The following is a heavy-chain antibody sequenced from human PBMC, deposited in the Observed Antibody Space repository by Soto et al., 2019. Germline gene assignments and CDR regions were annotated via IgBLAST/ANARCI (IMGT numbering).Heavy chain of an antibody. D-gene: IGHD3-9*01. Sequence: PSETLSLTCTVSGGSISKYYWSWIRQPPGKGLDWIAYIYYSGSANYNPSLKSRVAVSVDASRNQFSLKLTSVTAADTAIYYCARLKIDYDLLTGYSINWFDPWGQGTLVTVSS. V-gene: IGHV4-59*08. J-gene: IGHJ5*02. CDR3: ARLKIDYDLLTGYSINWFDP. CDR1: GGSISKYY. CDR2: IYYSGSA.